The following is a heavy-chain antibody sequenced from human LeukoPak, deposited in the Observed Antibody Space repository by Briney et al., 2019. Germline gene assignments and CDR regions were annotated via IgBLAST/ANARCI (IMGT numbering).Heavy chain of an antibody. CDR3: VRTRLSDHIVPAAERADDARDM. CDR1: GVSLGSYA. CDR2: IHYSGST. J-gene: IGHJ3*02. D-gene: IGHD2-2*01. Sequence: GSLRLSCEASGVSLGSYAMSWIRQAPGRGLEWIGSIHYSGSTYYNPSLKSRVTVSVDTSENQFSLKLSSVAAADTAVYFCVRTRLSDHIVPAAERADDARDMWGQGTMVTVSS. V-gene: IGHV4-39*07.